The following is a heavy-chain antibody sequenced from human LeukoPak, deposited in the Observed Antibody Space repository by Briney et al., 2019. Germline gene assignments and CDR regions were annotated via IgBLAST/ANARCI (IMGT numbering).Heavy chain of an antibody. CDR1: GGTFSSYA. CDR3: ARDRITMVRGVTYYYGMDV. J-gene: IGHJ6*02. Sequence: SVKVSCKASGGTFSSYAISWVRQAPGQGLEWMGGIIPIFGTANYAQKFQGRVTITADESTSTAYMELSSLRSEDTAMYYCARDRITMVRGVTYYYGMDVWGQGTTVTVSS. CDR2: IIPIFGTA. V-gene: IGHV1-69*13. D-gene: IGHD3-10*01.